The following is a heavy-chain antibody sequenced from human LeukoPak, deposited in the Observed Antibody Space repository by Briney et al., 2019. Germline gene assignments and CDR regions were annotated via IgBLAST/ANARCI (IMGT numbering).Heavy chain of an antibody. V-gene: IGHV3-30*04. J-gene: IGHJ4*02. CDR3: ARPYSSSWYLDY. CDR2: ISYDGSNK. Sequence: PGRTLRLSCAASGFTFSSYAMHWVRQASGKGLEWVAVISYDGSNKCYADSVKGRFTISRDNSKNTLYLQMNSLRAEDTAVYYCARPYSSSWYLDYWGQGTLFTVSS. D-gene: IGHD6-13*01. CDR1: GFTFSSYA.